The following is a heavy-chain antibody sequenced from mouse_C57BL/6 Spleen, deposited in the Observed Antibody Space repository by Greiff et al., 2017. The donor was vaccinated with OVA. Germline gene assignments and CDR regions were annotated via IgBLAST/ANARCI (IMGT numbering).Heavy chain of an antibody. V-gene: IGHV3-6*01. Sequence: DVQLQESGPGLVKPSQSLSLTCSVTGYSITSGYYWNWIRQFPGNKLEWMGYISYDGSNNYNPSLKNRISITRDTSKNQFFLKLNSVTTEDTATYYCAREDGSSYGYWGQGTTLTVSS. CDR2: ISYDGSN. CDR3: AREDGSSYGY. J-gene: IGHJ2*01. D-gene: IGHD1-1*01. CDR1: GYSITSGYY.